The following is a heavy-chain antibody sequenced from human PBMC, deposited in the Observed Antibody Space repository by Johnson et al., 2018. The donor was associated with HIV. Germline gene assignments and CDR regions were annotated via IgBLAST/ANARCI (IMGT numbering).Heavy chain of an antibody. CDR3: AAKTLLHAFDI. CDR2: ISTSGSSI. D-gene: IGHD2-15*01. CDR1: GFTFSDYY. V-gene: IGHV3-11*01. J-gene: IGHJ3*02. Sequence: QVQLVESGGGLVKPGGSLRLSCAASGFTFSDYYMSWIRQAPGKGLEWVSYISTSGSSIYYADSVKGRFTISRDNAKKSLFLQMHSLRAEDTAVYYCAAKTLLHAFDIWGQGTMVTVSS.